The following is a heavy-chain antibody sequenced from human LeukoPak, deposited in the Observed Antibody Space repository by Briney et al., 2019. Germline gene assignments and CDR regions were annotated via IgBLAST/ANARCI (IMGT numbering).Heavy chain of an antibody. Sequence: PGGSLRLSCAASGFTFSSYGMNWVRQAPGKGLEWVSYISSSSSYIYYADSVKGRFTISRDNAKKSLYLQMNSLRAEDTAVYYCARVGGYLSWFDPWGQGTLVTVSS. CDR3: ARVGGYLSWFDP. CDR1: GFTFSSYG. J-gene: IGHJ5*02. CDR2: ISSSSSYI. D-gene: IGHD2-15*01. V-gene: IGHV3-21*01.